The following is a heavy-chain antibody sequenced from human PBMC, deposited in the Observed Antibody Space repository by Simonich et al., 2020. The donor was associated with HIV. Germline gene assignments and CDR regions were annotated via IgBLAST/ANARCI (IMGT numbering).Heavy chain of an antibody. V-gene: IGHV4-38-2*02. CDR1: GGSISSGYY. J-gene: IGHJ5*02. CDR2: IYHSGST. CDR3: ARDYYDSSGDNHFDP. D-gene: IGHD3-22*01. Sequence: QLQLQESGPVLVKPSETLSLTCTVPGGSISSGYYWGWIRQPPGKGLEWIGSIYHSGSTYYNPSLKSRVTISVDTSKNQFSLKLSSVTAADTAVYYCARDYYDSSGDNHFDPWGQGTLVTVSS.